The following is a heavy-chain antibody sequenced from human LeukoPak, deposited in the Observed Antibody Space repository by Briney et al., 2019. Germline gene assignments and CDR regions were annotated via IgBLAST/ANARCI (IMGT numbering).Heavy chain of an antibody. V-gene: IGHV3-23*01. J-gene: IGHJ4*02. Sequence: ETLSLTCTVSGGSISSSSYYWGWIRQAPGKGLEWVSAISGSGDTTYYAESVRGRFTISRDISKNTLYLQMNSLRVEDTAVYYCVKDRVGTWEPIDYWGQGTLVTVSS. D-gene: IGHD1-26*01. CDR1: GGSISSSSYY. CDR2: ISGSGDTT. CDR3: VKDRVGTWEPIDY.